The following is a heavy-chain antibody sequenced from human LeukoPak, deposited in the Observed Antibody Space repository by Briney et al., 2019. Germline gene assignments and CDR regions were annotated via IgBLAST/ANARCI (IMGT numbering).Heavy chain of an antibody. Sequence: GGSLRLSCAASGFTFSSYAMSWVRQAPGKGLEWVSAISGSGGSTYYADSVKGRFTISRDNSKNTLYLQMNSLRAEDTAVYYCAKDRTQLHYYYGMDVWGQGTTVTVSS. CDR3: AKDRTQLHYYYGMDV. CDR1: GFTFSSYA. V-gene: IGHV3-23*01. CDR2: ISGSGGST. D-gene: IGHD2-2*01. J-gene: IGHJ6*02.